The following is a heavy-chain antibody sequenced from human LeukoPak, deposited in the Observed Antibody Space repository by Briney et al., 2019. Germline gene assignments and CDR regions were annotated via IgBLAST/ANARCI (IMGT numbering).Heavy chain of an antibody. Sequence: GGSLRLSCAASGFTFSSYNMNWVRLAPGKGLEWVSYISSSSSTIYYADSVKGRFTISRDNAKNSLYLRMNSLRDEDTAVYYCALRIDYWGQGTLVTVSS. J-gene: IGHJ4*02. CDR3: ALRIDY. CDR2: ISSSSSTI. V-gene: IGHV3-48*02. CDR1: GFTFSSYN. D-gene: IGHD5/OR15-5a*01.